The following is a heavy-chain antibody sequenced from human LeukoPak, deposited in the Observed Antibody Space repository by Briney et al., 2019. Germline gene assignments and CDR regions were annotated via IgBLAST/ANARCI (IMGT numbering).Heavy chain of an antibody. J-gene: IGHJ6*02. V-gene: IGHV3-23*01. CDR2: ISTSGDST. CDR3: AKMREGP. CDR1: GFTFSNYW. Sequence: PGGSLRLSCAASGFTFSNYWMSWVRQAPGKGLEWVSAISTSGDSTYYADSVRGRFTISRDNSKNTLYLQMNSLRAEDTAVYYCAKMREGPWGQGTTVTVSS.